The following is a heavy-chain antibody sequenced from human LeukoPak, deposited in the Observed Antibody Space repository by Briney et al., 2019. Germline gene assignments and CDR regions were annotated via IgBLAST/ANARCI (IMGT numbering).Heavy chain of an antibody. Sequence: PGRSLRLSCVASGFTFSAYRMTWVRQAPGKGLDWVANIRLDGSENYYVDSVRGRFTISRDNAKNSLYLQMNSLRAEDTAVYYCARRARYCTSTSCDPIGAFDIWGQGTMVTVSS. CDR3: ARRARYCTSTSCDPIGAFDI. CDR2: IRLDGSEN. D-gene: IGHD2-2*01. CDR1: GFTFSAYR. J-gene: IGHJ3*02. V-gene: IGHV3-7*01.